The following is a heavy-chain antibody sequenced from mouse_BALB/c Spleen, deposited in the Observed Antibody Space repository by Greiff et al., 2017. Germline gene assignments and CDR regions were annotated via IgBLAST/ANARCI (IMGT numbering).Heavy chain of an antibody. CDR1: GYSITSDYA. D-gene: IGHD2-4*01. CDR2: ISYSGST. CDR3: ARGDYDYDLYAMDY. J-gene: IGHJ4*01. Sequence: ESGPGLVKPSQSLSLTCTVTGYSITSDYAWNWIRQFPGNKLEWMGYISYSGSTSYNPSLKSRISITRDTSKNQFFLQLNSVTTEDTATYYCARGDYDYDLYAMDYWGQGTSGTVSS. V-gene: IGHV3-2*02.